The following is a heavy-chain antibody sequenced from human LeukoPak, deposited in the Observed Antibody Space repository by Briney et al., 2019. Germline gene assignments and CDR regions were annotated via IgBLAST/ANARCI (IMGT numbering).Heavy chain of an antibody. Sequence: SETLSLTCAVYGGSFSGYYWSWIRQPPGKGLEWIGEINHSGSTNYNPSLKSRVTISVDTSTNQFSLKLSSVTAADTAVYYCATFPCSSTSCYIDYWGQGTLVTVSS. CDR3: ATFPCSSTSCYIDY. CDR1: GGSFSGYY. J-gene: IGHJ4*02. V-gene: IGHV4-34*01. CDR2: INHSGST. D-gene: IGHD2-2*02.